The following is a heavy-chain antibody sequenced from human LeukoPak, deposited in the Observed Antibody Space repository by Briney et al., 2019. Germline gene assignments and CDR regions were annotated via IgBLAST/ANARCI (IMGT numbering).Heavy chain of an antibody. J-gene: IGHJ5*02. D-gene: IGHD6-13*01. V-gene: IGHV5-51*01. Sequence: GESLKISCKGSGYSFTTYWIGWVRQMPGKGLEWMGIIYPGDSDTRYSPSFQGQVTISADKSISTAYLQWSSLKASDTAMYYCARGKLAAPGRTGYNWFDPWGQGTLVTVSS. CDR2: IYPGDSDT. CDR3: ARGKLAAPGRTGYNWFDP. CDR1: GYSFTTYW.